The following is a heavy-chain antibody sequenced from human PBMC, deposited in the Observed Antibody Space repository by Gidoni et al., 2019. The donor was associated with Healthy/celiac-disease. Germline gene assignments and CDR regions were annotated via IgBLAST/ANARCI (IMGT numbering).Heavy chain of an antibody. CDR3: ASLYWSGGSCPFYYFDY. Sequence: QVQLVESGGGLVKPGGSLRLSRAASGFTFSDYYMSWVRTAPGKGLEWVSYISSSSSYTNYADSVKGRFTISRDNAKNSLYLQMNSLRAEDTAVYYCASLYWSGGSCPFYYFDYWGQGTLVTVSS. CDR1: GFTFSDYY. D-gene: IGHD2-15*01. J-gene: IGHJ4*02. V-gene: IGHV3-11*05. CDR2: ISSSSSYT.